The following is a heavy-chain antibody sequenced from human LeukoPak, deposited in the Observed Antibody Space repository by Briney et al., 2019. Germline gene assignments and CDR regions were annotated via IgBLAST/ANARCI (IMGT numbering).Heavy chain of an antibody. CDR3: ARKPYDYGDLDY. D-gene: IGHD4-17*01. V-gene: IGHV4-39*01. Sequence: SETLSLTCTVSGGSMNINNYHWAWIRQPPGKGLEWLGSIYYTGTTYCNPSLNHRVTISVDTSQNQFSLKLSSVTAADTAVYYCARKPYDYGDLDYWGQGTLVTVPS. J-gene: IGHJ4*02. CDR2: IYYTGTT. CDR1: GGSMNINNYH.